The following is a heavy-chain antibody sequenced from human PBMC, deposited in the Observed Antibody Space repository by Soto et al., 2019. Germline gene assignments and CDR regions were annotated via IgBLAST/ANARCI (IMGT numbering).Heavy chain of an antibody. J-gene: IGHJ4*02. D-gene: IGHD5-18*01. CDR3: ARADVDTVMVTPAF. CDR1: GFTFNSHG. CDR2: ISHDGHEI. V-gene: IGHV3-30*03. Sequence: QMQLVESGGGVVPPGRSLRLSCAASGFTFNSHGMHWVRQAPGKGLDWVAVISHDGHEIYYADSVKGRFTISRDNSKNTLYLQMNSLRDEDTSVYYCARADVDTVMVTPAFWGQGNLVTVS.